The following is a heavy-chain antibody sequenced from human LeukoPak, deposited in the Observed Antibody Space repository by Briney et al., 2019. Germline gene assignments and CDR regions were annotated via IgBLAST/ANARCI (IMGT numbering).Heavy chain of an antibody. CDR1: GGSISSGGYY. V-gene: IGHV4-31*03. Sequence: PSETLSLTCTVSGGSISSGGYYWSWIRQHPGTGLEWIGYIYYSGSTYYNPSLKSRVTISVDTSKNQFSLKLSSVTAADTAVYYCARGDFGGAPRYFQHWGQGTLVTVSS. D-gene: IGHD3-16*01. J-gene: IGHJ1*01. CDR3: ARGDFGGAPRYFQH. CDR2: IYYSGST.